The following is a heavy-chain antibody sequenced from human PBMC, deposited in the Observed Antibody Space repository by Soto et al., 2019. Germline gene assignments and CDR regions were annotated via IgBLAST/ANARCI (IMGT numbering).Heavy chain of an antibody. CDR2: IYWNDDK. CDR3: AHGGLPIAAAGTDYFDY. CDR1: GFSLSTRGVG. D-gene: IGHD6-13*01. J-gene: IGHJ4*02. V-gene: IGHV2-5*01. Sequence: SGPPLVNPPQTLTLPCTFSGFSLSTRGVGVGWIRQPPGRALEWLALIYWNDDKRYSPSLKSRLTITKDTSKNQVVLTMTNMDPVDTATYYCAHGGLPIAAAGTDYFDYWGQGTLVTVSS.